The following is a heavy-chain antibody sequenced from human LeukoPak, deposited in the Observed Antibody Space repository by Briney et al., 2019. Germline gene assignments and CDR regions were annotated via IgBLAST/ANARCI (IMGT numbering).Heavy chain of an antibody. J-gene: IGHJ4*02. Sequence: PSKTLSLTCTVSGGSISSSSYYWGWIRQPPGKGLEWIGSIYYSGSTYYNPSLKSRVTISVDTSKNQFSLKLSSVTAADTAVYYCARVGYYDSSGYYYVPDCWGQGTLVTVSS. CDR2: IYYSGST. CDR1: GGSISSSSYY. CDR3: ARVGYYDSSGYYYVPDC. D-gene: IGHD3-22*01. V-gene: IGHV4-39*07.